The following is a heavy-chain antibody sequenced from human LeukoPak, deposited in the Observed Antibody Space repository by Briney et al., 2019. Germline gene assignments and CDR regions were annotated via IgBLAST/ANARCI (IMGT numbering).Heavy chain of an antibody. V-gene: IGHV3-23*01. D-gene: IGHD6-19*01. CDR3: AKAKVSGSGSQRYYFDY. CDR1: GFTFSSYA. CDR2: ISGSGGST. Sequence: PGGSLRLSCAASGFTFSSYAMSWVRQAPGKVLEWVSAISGSGGSTYYADSVKGRFTISRDNSKNTLYLQMNSVRAEDTAVYYCAKAKVSGSGSQRYYFDYWGQGTLVTVSS. J-gene: IGHJ4*02.